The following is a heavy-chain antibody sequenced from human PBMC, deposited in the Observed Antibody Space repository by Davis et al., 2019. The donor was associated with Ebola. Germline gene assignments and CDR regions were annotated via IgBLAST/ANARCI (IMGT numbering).Heavy chain of an antibody. Sequence: PGGSLRLSCAASGFTFSSYGMHWVRQAPGKGLEWVAVISYDGSNKYYADSVKGRFTISRDNSKNTLYLQMNSLRAEDTAVYYCAKGIVSYGLHWYFDLWGRGTLVTVSS. V-gene: IGHV3-30*18. CDR1: GFTFSSYG. CDR2: ISYDGSNK. D-gene: IGHD5-18*01. CDR3: AKGIVSYGLHWYFDL. J-gene: IGHJ2*01.